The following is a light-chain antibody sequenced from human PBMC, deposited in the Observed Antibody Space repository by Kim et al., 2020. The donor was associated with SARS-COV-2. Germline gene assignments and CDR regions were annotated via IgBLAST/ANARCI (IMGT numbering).Light chain of an antibody. Sequence: ATINCKSSQSVLYSSNNKNYLAWYQQNPGRPPKLLIYWASTRESGVPDRFSGGGSETDFTLTISSLQAEDVAVYYCQQYYSTPRTFGQGTKVDIK. V-gene: IGKV4-1*01. CDR1: QSVLYSSNNKNY. CDR3: QQYYSTPRT. J-gene: IGKJ1*01. CDR2: WAS.